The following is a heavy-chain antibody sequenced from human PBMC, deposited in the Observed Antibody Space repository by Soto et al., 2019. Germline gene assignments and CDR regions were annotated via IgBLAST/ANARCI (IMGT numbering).Heavy chain of an antibody. CDR1: GFTFSNYW. CDR3: ARDHCSTTSCYTVWFDP. J-gene: IGHJ5*02. Sequence: PGGSLRLSCAASGFTFSNYWMHWVRQAPGKGLVWVSRINSDGSTTNYADSVKGRFTISRDNAKNTLYLKMNSLRAEDTAVYYCARDHCSTTSCYTVWFDPWGQGTLVTVSS. V-gene: IGHV3-74*01. CDR2: INSDGSTT. D-gene: IGHD2-2*02.